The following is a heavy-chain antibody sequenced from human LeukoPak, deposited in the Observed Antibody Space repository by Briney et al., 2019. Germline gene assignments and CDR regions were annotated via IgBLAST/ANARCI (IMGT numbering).Heavy chain of an antibody. J-gene: IGHJ4*02. V-gene: IGHV3-30*02. D-gene: IGHD3-22*01. CDR2: IRYDGSNK. CDR1: GFTFSSYG. CDR3: ARDGYYYDSSGLDY. Sequence: GGSLRLSCAASGFTFSSYGMHWVRQAPGKGLAWVAFIRYDGSNKYYADSVKGRFTISRDNAKNSLYLQMNSLRAEDTAVYYCARDGYYYDSSGLDYWGQGTLVTVSS.